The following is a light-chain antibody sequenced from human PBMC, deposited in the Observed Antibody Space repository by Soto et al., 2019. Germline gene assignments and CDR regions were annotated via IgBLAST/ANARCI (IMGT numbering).Light chain of an antibody. J-gene: IGLJ1*01. CDR1: SSDVGGYNF. CDR3: SSYTMRSPPDYV. CDR2: DVS. Sequence: QSVLTQPASVSGSPGQSITISCIGTSSDVGGYNFVSWYQQHPGEAPKLIIFDVSHRPSGISTRFSGSKSGNTASLTISGLRAEVEANYSCSSYTMRSPPDYVSGTGTKVPVL. V-gene: IGLV2-14*03.